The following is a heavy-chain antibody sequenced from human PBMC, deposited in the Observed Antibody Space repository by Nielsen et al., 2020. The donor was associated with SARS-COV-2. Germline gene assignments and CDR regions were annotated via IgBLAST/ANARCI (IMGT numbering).Heavy chain of an antibody. J-gene: IGHJ4*02. V-gene: IGHV4-39*01. D-gene: IGHD5-12*01. Sequence: GSLRLSCTVSGGSISSYYWGWIRQPPGKGLEWIGTIYYSGSTYYNPSLKSRVTISVDTSKNQISLKVSSVTAADTAVYYCARSPSAYDPFDYWGQGTLVTVSS. CDR3: ARSPSAYDPFDY. CDR1: GGSISSYY. CDR2: IYYSGST.